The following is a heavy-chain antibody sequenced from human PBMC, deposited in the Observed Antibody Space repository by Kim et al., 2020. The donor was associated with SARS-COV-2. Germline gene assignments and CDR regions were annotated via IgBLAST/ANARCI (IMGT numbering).Heavy chain of an antibody. CDR3: ARGLRGYSSGWYEMSNWFDP. Sequence: SETLSLTCAVYGGSFSGYYWSWIRQPPGKGLEWIGEINHSGSTNYNPSLKSRVTISVDTSKNQFSLKLSSVTAADTAVYYCARGLRGYSSGWYEMSNWFDPWGQGTLVTVSS. V-gene: IGHV4-34*01. CDR1: GGSFSGYY. D-gene: IGHD6-19*01. CDR2: INHSGST. J-gene: IGHJ5*02.